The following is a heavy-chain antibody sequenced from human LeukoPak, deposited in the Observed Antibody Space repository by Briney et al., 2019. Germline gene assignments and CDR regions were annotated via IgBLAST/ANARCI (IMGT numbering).Heavy chain of an antibody. D-gene: IGHD2-8*01. Sequence: SETLSLTCAVYGGSFSGYYWSWIRQPPGKGLEWIGYIYYSGSTNYNPSLKSRVTISVDTSKNQFSLKLSSVTAADTAVYYCARMVYATIDYWGQGTLVTVSS. J-gene: IGHJ4*02. V-gene: IGHV4-59*01. CDR3: ARMVYATIDY. CDR1: GGSFSGYY. CDR2: IYYSGST.